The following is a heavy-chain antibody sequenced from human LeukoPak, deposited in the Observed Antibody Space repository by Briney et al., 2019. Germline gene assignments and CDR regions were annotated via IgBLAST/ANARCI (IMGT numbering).Heavy chain of an antibody. CDR3: ARASKQLVFGWFDP. CDR2: INPNSGGT. J-gene: IGHJ5*02. Sequence: ASVKVSCKASGYTFTGYYMHWVRQAPGQGLKWMGWINPNSGGTNYAQKFQGRVTMTRDTSISTAYMELSRLRSDDTAVYYCARASKQLVFGWFDPWGQGTLVTVSS. V-gene: IGHV1-2*02. CDR1: GYTFTGYY. D-gene: IGHD6-13*01.